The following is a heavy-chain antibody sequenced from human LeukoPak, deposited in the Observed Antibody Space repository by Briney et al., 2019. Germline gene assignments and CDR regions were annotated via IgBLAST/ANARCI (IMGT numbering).Heavy chain of an antibody. J-gene: IGHJ6*02. CDR3: GRESGSFYHYGVDV. V-gene: IGHV4-59*01. CDR2: IYYSGST. Sequence: SETLSLTCTVSGGSISSYNWNWLRQPPGRGLEWIGYIYYSGSTNYNPSLKSRVTISVDTSNNQLSLTLSSVTAADTAVYYCGRESGSFYHYGVDVWGQGNTVTVSS. CDR1: GGSISSYN. D-gene: IGHD1-26*01.